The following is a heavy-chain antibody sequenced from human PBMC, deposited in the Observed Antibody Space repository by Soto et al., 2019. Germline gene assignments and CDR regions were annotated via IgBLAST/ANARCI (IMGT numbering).Heavy chain of an antibody. CDR2: IYYSGST. CDR1: GDSISRYY. D-gene: IGHD3-10*01. V-gene: IGHV4-59*08. J-gene: IGHJ5*02. Sequence: QVQLQESGPGLVKPSETLSLTCTVSGDSISRYYWSWIRQPPGKGLEWIGYIYYSGSTNYNPSLKGXXTXSXXTSKNQFSLKLSSVTAADTAVYYCARWGVLNWFDPWGQGTLVTVSS. CDR3: ARWGVLNWFDP.